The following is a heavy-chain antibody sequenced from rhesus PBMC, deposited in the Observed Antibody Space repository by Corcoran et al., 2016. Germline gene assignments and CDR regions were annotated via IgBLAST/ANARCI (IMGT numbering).Heavy chain of an antibody. Sequence: VELVPSGAEVKTPGPSVNLSCLASGYTFTDYYLPWLRQAPGKGLEWMGRVDPEDGEARHAQKFQDRVTITADTSTDTAYTELSSLRSEDTAVYHCATQGAGSDWGQGVRVTVSS. V-gene: IGHV1-111*02. CDR1: GYTFTDYY. D-gene: IGHD2-21*01. J-gene: IGHJ4*01. CDR2: VDPEDGEA. CDR3: ATQGAGSD.